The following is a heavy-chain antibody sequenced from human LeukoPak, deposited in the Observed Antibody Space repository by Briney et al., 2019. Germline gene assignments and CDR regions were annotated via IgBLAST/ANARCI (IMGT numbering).Heavy chain of an antibody. V-gene: IGHV1-2*02. Sequence: ASVKVSCKASGYTFTGYYMHWVRQAPGQGLEWMGWINPNSGGTNYAQKFQGRVTMTRDTSISTAYMELSSLRSEDTAVYYCARARGIAVAGQIDTYVSWPFDYWGQGTLVTVSS. J-gene: IGHJ4*02. CDR2: INPNSGGT. CDR1: GYTFTGYY. D-gene: IGHD6-19*01. CDR3: ARARGIAVAGQIDTYVSWPFDY.